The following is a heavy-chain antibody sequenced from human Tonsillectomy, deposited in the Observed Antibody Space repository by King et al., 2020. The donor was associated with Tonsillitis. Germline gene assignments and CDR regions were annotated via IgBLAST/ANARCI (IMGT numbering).Heavy chain of an antibody. J-gene: IGHJ4*02. V-gene: IGHV5-51*01. CDR1: GYDFSKYW. CDR3: ARPFMGRMESDY. CDR2: IYPGDSDT. Sequence: QLVQSGAELRKPGEALKISCQGLGYDFSKYWIGWVRQMPGKGPEWLGIIYPGDSDTRYSPSFQGQVTISADKAIDTVYLQWYSLKASDTAMYFCARPFMGRMESDYWGQGTLVTVSS. D-gene: IGHD3-3*01.